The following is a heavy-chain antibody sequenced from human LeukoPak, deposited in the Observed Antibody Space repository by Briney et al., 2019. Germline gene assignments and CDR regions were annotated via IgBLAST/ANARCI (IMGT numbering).Heavy chain of an antibody. CDR2: ISSTSTYM. V-gene: IGHV3-21*01. J-gene: IGHJ4*02. D-gene: IGHD4-17*01. CDR3: ARRVTTFLS. CDR1: GFDLCPYT. Sequence: GGSLRLSCSASGFDLCPYTMNWVRQAPGKGLEWVASISSTSTYMYYGDSLKGRFTISRDNAKNTLYLQLDSLRAEDTATYYCARRVTTFLSWGQGTLVIVSS.